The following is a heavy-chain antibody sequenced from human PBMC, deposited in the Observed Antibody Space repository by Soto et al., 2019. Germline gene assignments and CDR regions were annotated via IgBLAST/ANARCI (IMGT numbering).Heavy chain of an antibody. CDR3: ARDYYDFWSGYYSKLWFDP. CDR1: GYPFTSYG. CDR2: ISAYNGNT. V-gene: IGHV1-18*04. Sequence: GGSVKVSFKASGYPFTSYGISLVRQAPGQGLEWIGWISAYNGNTNYAQKLQGRVTMTTDTSTSTAYMELRSLRSDDTAVYYCARDYYDFWSGYYSKLWFDPWGQGTMVTVSS. D-gene: IGHD3-3*01. J-gene: IGHJ5*02.